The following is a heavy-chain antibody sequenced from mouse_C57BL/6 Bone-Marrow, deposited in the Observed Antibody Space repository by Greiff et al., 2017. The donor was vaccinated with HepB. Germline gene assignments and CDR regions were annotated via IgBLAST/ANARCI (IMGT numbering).Heavy chain of an antibody. Sequence: VQLQQPGAEFVKPGASVKLSCKASGSTFTSYWLQWVHQRPGQGLEWIGEIDPSDSYINYHQKFKGKATLTVHTSASTAYMQLSSLTSEDSAVYYGARRASLLSWFAYWGQGTLVTVSA. CDR3: ARRASLLSWFAY. D-gene: IGHD3-1*01. CDR1: GSTFTSYW. J-gene: IGHJ3*01. CDR2: IDPSDSYI. V-gene: IGHV1-50*01.